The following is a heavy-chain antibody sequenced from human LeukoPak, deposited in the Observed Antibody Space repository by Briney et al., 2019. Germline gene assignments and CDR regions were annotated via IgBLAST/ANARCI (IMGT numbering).Heavy chain of an antibody. Sequence: SETLSLTCAVYGGSFSGYYWSWIRQPPGKGLEWIGEINHSGRTNYNPSLKSRVTISVDTSKNQFSLKLSSVTAADTAVYYCAGGFAAPLGYWGQGTLVTVSS. V-gene: IGHV4-34*01. CDR1: GGSFSGYY. CDR3: AGGFAAPLGY. D-gene: IGHD6-13*01. J-gene: IGHJ4*02. CDR2: INHSGRT.